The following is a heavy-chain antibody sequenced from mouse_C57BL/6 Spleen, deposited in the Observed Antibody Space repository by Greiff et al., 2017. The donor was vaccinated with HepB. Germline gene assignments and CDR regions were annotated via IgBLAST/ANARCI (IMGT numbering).Heavy chain of an antibody. J-gene: IGHJ2*01. V-gene: IGHV1-69*01. Sequence: VKLQQPGAELVMPGASVKLSCKASGYTFTSYWMHWVKQRPGQGLEWIGEIDPSDSYTNYNQKFKGKSTLTVDKSSSTAYMQLSSLTSEDSAVYYCARHTTVVGYFDYWGQGTTLTVSS. D-gene: IGHD1-1*01. CDR1: GYTFTSYW. CDR2: IDPSDSYT. CDR3: ARHTTVVGYFDY.